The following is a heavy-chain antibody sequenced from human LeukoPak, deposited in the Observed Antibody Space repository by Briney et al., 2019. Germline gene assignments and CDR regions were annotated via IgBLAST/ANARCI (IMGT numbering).Heavy chain of an antibody. CDR2: MNPNSGNT. CDR1: GYTFTSYD. CDR3: ARVSSSWYRAIGY. Sequence: GASVKVSCKASGYTFTSYDINWVRQATGQGLEWMGWMNPNSGNTGYAQMFQGRVTMTRNTSISTAYMELSSLRSEDTAVYYCARVSSSWYRAIGYWGQGTLVTVSS. J-gene: IGHJ4*02. D-gene: IGHD6-13*01. V-gene: IGHV1-8*01.